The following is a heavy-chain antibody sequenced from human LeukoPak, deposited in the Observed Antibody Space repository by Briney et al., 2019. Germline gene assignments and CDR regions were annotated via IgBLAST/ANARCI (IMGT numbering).Heavy chain of an antibody. D-gene: IGHD2-2*02. CDR2: IYHSGST. Sequence: SETLSLTCTVSGYSISSGYYWGWIRQPPGKGLEWIGSIYHSGSTYYNPSLKSRVTISVDTSKNQFSLKLSSVTAADTAVYYCARIPAAILGWFDPWGQGTLVTVSS. V-gene: IGHV4-38-2*02. J-gene: IGHJ5*02. CDR1: GYSISSGYY. CDR3: ARIPAAILGWFDP.